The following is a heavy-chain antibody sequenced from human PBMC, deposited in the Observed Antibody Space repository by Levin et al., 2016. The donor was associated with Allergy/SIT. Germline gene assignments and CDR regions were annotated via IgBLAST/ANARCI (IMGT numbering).Heavy chain of an antibody. Sequence: SVKVSCKASGGTFSSYAISWVRQAPGQGLEWMGGIIPIFGTANYAQKFQGRVTITADKSTSTAYMELSSLRSEDTAVYYCARGGNYYGSGSYYNNWFDPWGQGTLVTVSS. D-gene: IGHD3-10*01. CDR3: ARGGNYYGSGSYYNNWFDP. V-gene: IGHV1-69*06. CDR1: GGTFSSYA. CDR2: IIPIFGTA. J-gene: IGHJ5*02.